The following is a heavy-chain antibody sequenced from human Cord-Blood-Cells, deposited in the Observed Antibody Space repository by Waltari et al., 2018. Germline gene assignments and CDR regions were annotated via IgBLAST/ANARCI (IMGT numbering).Heavy chain of an antibody. V-gene: IGHV1-8*03. CDR2: MNHNSGNT. Sequence: QVQLVQSGAEVKKPGASVKVSCKASGYTFTSYDINWVRQATGQGPEWMGWMNHNSGNTGYAQKFQGGVTITRNTSISTAYMELSSLGSEDTAVYYCARYSSSSWFDPWGQGTLVTVSS. CDR1: GYTFTSYD. CDR3: ARYSSSSWFDP. J-gene: IGHJ5*02. D-gene: IGHD6-6*01.